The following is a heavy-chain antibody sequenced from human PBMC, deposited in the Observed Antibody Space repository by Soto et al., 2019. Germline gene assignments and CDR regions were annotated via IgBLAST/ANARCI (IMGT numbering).Heavy chain of an antibody. J-gene: IGHJ4*02. Sequence: SETLSLTCTVSGGSISSYYWSWIRQPPGKGLEWIGYIYYSGSTNYNPSLKSRVTISVDTSKNQFSLRLSSVTAADTAVYYCERLPLHGDYADYWGQANLVTVS. D-gene: IGHD4-17*01. CDR2: IYYSGST. CDR1: GGSISSYY. CDR3: ERLPLHGDYADY. V-gene: IGHV4-59*08.